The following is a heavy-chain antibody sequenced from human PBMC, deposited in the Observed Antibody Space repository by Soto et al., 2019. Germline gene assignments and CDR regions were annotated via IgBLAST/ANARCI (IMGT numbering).Heavy chain of an antibody. CDR3: ARDRPPGSLYGMDA. Sequence: QIQLVQSGGGMERPGASVTVSCEASDYIFTTYGLSWVRQTPAHGLEWMGWISADSGYTQYAQFLQDRLTMTRDTSTNTGYMELRDLTSDDTGIYYCARDRPPGSLYGMDAWGQGTAVTVSS. CDR2: ISADSGYT. CDR1: DYIFTTYG. J-gene: IGHJ6*02. V-gene: IGHV1-18*01.